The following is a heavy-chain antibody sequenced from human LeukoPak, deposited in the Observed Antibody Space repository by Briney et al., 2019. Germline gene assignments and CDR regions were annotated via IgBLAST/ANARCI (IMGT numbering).Heavy chain of an antibody. CDR2: VDHTGST. Sequence: SETLSLTCTVSDDSITMYYWTWIRQPPGKGLEWIGYVDHTGSTKFNPSLNGRVSISGDTSNNFFSLRLRSVTAADTAVYFCARGRVSSSTWYSTYYYFFYMDFWGKGTTVTVSS. J-gene: IGHJ6*03. CDR3: ARGRVSSSTWYSTYYYFFYMDF. V-gene: IGHV4-59*01. D-gene: IGHD4-11*01. CDR1: DDSITMYY.